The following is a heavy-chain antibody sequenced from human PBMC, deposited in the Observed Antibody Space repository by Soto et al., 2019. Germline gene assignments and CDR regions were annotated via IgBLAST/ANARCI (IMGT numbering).Heavy chain of an antibody. J-gene: IGHJ4*02. D-gene: IGHD4-4*01. CDR3: ETSSKTRVWGDYFDC. V-gene: IGHV1-18*01. CDR2: INAGNGNT. CDR1: GYTFTSYG. Sequence: ASVKVSCKASGYTFTSYGISWVRQAPGQRLEWMGWINAGNGNTKYSQKFQGRVILTEDTSTDTAYMELSSLRSEDTAVYYCETSSKTRVWGDYFDCWGQGTLVTVSS.